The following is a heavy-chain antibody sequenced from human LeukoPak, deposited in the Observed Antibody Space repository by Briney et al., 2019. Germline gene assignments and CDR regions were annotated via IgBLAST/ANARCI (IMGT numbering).Heavy chain of an antibody. CDR3: ARLGTSATYFDF. J-gene: IGHJ4*02. D-gene: IGHD2-15*01. CDR1: GYNFIRNW. CDR2: IYPGDSDT. V-gene: IGHV5-51*01. Sequence: GESLQISCKCSGYNFIRNWIGWVRQMPGKGLEWMAIIYPGDSDTRYSPSFQGQVTISADKSISTAYLQWSSLTASDTAMYYCARLGTSATYFDFWGQGTLVTVSS.